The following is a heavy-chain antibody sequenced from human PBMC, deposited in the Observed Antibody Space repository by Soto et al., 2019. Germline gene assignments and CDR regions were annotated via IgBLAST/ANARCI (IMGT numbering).Heavy chain of an antibody. Sequence: PGGSLRLSCATSGFTFSNYRMNWVREAPGKGLEWVASISGSGKDTFYRDSVKGRFTISRDNAESSLVLQMNSLTVDDTAVYHCARVHLVRTSSYYCGMDVWGPGTTVPVS. D-gene: IGHD1-1*01. CDR1: GFTFSNYR. V-gene: IGHV3-21*06. J-gene: IGHJ6*02. CDR3: ARVHLVRTSSYYCGMDV. CDR2: ISGSGKDT.